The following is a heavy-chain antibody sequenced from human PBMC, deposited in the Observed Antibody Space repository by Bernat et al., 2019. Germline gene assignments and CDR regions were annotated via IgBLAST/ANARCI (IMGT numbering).Heavy chain of an antibody. J-gene: IGHJ4*02. CDR3: VRESHQSGWV. CDR2: IEDGGSR. D-gene: IGHD6-19*01. V-gene: IGHV3-66*01. CDR1: GLTIANIH. Sequence: EVQLVESGGGLVQPGGSLRVSCAASGLTIANIHMSWVRQAPGKGLEWVSHIEDGGSRYYADSVKGKFTISRDNPQNALFLQMNSLRVEDTAVCYCVRESHQSGWVWGRGTLVTVSP.